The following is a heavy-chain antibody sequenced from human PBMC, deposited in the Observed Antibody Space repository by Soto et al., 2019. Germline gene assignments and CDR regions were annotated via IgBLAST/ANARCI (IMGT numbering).Heavy chain of an antibody. CDR2: ISYDGSNK. D-gene: IGHD3-16*01. V-gene: IGHV3-30*18. J-gene: IGHJ6*03. Sequence: QVQLVESGGGVVQPGRSLRLSCAASGFTFSSYGMHWVRQAPGKGLEWVAVISYDGSNKYYADSVKGRFTISRDNSKNTLYLQMSSLRAEDTAVYYCAKDALYGSYSYYYYMDVWGKGTTVTVSS. CDR1: GFTFSSYG. CDR3: AKDALYGSYSYYYYMDV.